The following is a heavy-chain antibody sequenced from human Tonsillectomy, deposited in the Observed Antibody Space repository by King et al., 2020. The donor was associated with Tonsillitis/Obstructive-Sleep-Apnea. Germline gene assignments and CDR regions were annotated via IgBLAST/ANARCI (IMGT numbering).Heavy chain of an antibody. J-gene: IGHJ5*02. CDR3: ARGYGDYVSFNWFDP. Sequence: QLVQSGAEVKKPGASVKVSCKASGYTFTDYYMHWMRQAPGQGLEWMGWINPNSGGTTYAQKFQGRVTMTGDTSISTAYMELSSLRSDDTAVYYCARGYGDYVSFNWFDPWGQGPLVTVSS. D-gene: IGHD4-17*01. CDR2: INPNSGGT. CDR1: GYTFTDYY. V-gene: IGHV1-2*02.